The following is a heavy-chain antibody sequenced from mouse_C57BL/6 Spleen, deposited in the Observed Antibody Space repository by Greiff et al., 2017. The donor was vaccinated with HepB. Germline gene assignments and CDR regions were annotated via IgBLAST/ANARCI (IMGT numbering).Heavy chain of an antibody. CDR3: ARLIYYAMDY. V-gene: IGHV3-6*01. Sequence: DVQLQESGPGLVKPSQSLSLTCSVTGYSITSGYYWNWIRQFPGNKLEWMGYISYDGSNNYNPSLKNRISITRDTSKNQFFLKLNSVTTEDTATYYCARLIYYAMDYWGQGTSVTVSS. CDR1: GYSITSGYY. J-gene: IGHJ4*01. CDR2: ISYDGSN.